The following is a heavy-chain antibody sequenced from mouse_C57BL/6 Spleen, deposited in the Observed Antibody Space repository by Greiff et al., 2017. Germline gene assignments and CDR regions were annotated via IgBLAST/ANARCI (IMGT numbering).Heavy chain of an antibody. J-gene: IGHJ4*01. CDR2: IDPNSGGT. V-gene: IGHV1-72*01. CDR3: ARQDWDDYYAMDY. Sequence: QVQLQQPGAELVKPGASVKLSCKASGYTFTSYWMHWVKQRPGRGLEWIGRIDPNSGGTKYNEKFKSKATLTVDKPSSTAYMQLMSLTSEDAAVYYWARQDWDDYYAMDYWGQGTSVTVSS. D-gene: IGHD4-1*01. CDR1: GYTFTSYW.